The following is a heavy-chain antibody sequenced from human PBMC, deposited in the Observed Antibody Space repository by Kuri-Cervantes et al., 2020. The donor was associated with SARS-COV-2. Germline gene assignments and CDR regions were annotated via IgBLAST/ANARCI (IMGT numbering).Heavy chain of an antibody. V-gene: IGHV4-39*01. CDR3: ARHNRMEWLSCYFDY. CDR1: GGSISSYY. Sequence: GSLRLSCTVSGGSISSYYWGWIRQPPGKGLEWMGSIYYSGSTYYNPSLKSRVTISVDTSKNQFSLKLSSVTAADTAVYYCARHNRMEWLSCYFDYWGQGTLVTVSS. J-gene: IGHJ4*02. CDR2: IYYSGST. D-gene: IGHD3-3*01.